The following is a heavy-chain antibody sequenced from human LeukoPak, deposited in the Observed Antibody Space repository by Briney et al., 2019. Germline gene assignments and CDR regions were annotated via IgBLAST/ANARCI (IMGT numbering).Heavy chain of an antibody. CDR2: IWYDGSNK. J-gene: IGHJ4*02. Sequence: GRSLRLSCAASGFTFSSYGMHWVRQAPGKGLEWVAAIWYDGSNKYYADSVKGRFTISRDNSKNTLYLQMNSLRAEDTAVYYCARDSGSYTSYFDYWGQGTLVTVSS. CDR1: GFTFSSYG. D-gene: IGHD1-26*01. V-gene: IGHV3-33*01. CDR3: ARDSGSYTSYFDY.